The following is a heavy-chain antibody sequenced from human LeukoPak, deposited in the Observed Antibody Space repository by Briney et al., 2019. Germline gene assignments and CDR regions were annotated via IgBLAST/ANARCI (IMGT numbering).Heavy chain of an antibody. Sequence: SETLSLTCAVYGGSLSDYYWSWIRQPPGRGLEWIGEINHSGETNYNPSLKSRVAMSVDTSKNQFSLELRSVTAADTAMYYCARGQWLDNSWGQGTLVNVSS. CDR3: ARGQWLDNS. V-gene: IGHV4-34*01. J-gene: IGHJ4*02. D-gene: IGHD6-19*01. CDR1: GGSLSDYY. CDR2: INHSGET.